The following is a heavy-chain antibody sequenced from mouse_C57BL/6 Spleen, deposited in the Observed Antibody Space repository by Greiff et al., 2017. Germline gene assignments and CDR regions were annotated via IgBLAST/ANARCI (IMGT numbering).Heavy chain of an antibody. J-gene: IGHJ4*01. CDR3: ARGGSFYYYAMDY. D-gene: IGHD1-1*01. CDR1: GFTFSDYY. Sequence: DVQFVESEGGLVQPGSSMKLSCTASGFTFSDYYMAWVRQVPEKGLEWVANINYDGSSTYYLDSFKSRFIISRDNAKNILYLQMSSLKSEDTATYYCARGGSFYYYAMDYWGQGTSVTVSS. V-gene: IGHV5-16*01. CDR2: INYDGSST.